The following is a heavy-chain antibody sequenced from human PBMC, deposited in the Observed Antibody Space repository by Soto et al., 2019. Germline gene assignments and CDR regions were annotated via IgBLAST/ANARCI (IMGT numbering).Heavy chain of an antibody. J-gene: IGHJ4*02. CDR1: GFRFSDYP. CDR3: VGGTPSPGLDS. Sequence: PGGSLRLSCVGSGFRFSDYPLNWVRQAQAQGLEWVANINRRGTSTTYVDSVRGRFSTSRDNTRNSFYLNMVSLRVGDTATYCRVGGTPSPGLDSWSRGTPVTVSS. CDR2: INRRGTST. D-gene: IGHD3-10*01. V-gene: IGHV3-7*03.